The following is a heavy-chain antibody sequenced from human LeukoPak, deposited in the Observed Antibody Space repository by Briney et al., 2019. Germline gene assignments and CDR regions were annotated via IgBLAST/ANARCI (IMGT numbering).Heavy chain of an antibody. CDR1: GFTLSSYA. CDR3: SRTRVAVAGPPAFDY. D-gene: IGHD6-19*01. CDR2: ISGSGGST. J-gene: IGHJ4*02. V-gene: IGHV3-23*01. Sequence: PGGSLRLSCAASGFTLSSYAMSWVRQAPKKGLEWVSAISGSGGSTYYADSVNGRFTISSDNSKNTLYLQMNSLRAEDTAVYYCSRTRVAVAGPPAFDYWGQGTLVTVSS.